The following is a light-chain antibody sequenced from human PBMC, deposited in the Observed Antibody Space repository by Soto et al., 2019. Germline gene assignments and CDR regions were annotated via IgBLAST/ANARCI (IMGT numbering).Light chain of an antibody. CDR2: GAS. CDR3: QHYDNWST. V-gene: IGKV3-15*01. Sequence: EILMTQSPASLFVSPGERATLSCRASQSISSNLAWYQQKPGQAPRLLISGASTRATGIPARFSGSGSGTEFTLTISSLQSEDFAVYYCQHYDNWSTFGQGTRLEIK. J-gene: IGKJ5*01. CDR1: QSISSN.